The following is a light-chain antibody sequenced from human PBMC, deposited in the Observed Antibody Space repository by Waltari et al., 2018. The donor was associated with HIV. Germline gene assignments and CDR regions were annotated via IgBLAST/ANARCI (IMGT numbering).Light chain of an antibody. CDR3: QQYIGSPRT. Sequence: EIALTQSPGTLSLSPGERATLSCLASQTISSTYLAWYQQKPGQSPRLLIYGASSRATGIPDRFSGSGSGTDFTLTISSLEPEDCAVYYCQQYIGSPRTFGQGTKVELK. J-gene: IGKJ1*01. CDR2: GAS. V-gene: IGKV3-20*01. CDR1: QTISSTY.